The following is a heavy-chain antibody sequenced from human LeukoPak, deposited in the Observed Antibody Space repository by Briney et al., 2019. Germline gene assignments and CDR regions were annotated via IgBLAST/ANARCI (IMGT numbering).Heavy chain of an antibody. D-gene: IGHD3-10*01. V-gene: IGHV3-9*01. CDR1: EFTVSSSE. Sequence: PGGSLRLSCAASEFTVSSSEVSWVRQAPGKGLEWVSGISWNSGSIGYADSVKGRFTISRDNAKNSLYLQMNSLRAEDTALYYCAKVGGSGNYYGMDVWGQGTTVTVSS. J-gene: IGHJ6*02. CDR3: AKVGGSGNYYGMDV. CDR2: ISWNSGSI.